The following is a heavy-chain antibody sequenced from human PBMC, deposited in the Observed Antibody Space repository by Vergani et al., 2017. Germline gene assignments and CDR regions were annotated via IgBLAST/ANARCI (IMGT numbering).Heavy chain of an antibody. CDR3: AKKGGSLYYYGVDV. Sequence: VQLVESGGVLVKPGGSLRLSCETSGFTFSSYGMHWVRQAPGKGLAWVAFIRYDGSNPQYIDSVKGRFTISRDNSKDTLFLLMNGLRPEDTGTYFCAKKGGSLYYYGVDVWGKGTTITVSS. V-gene: IGHV3-30*02. CDR1: GFTFSSYG. CDR2: IRYDGSNP. J-gene: IGHJ6*04. D-gene: IGHD1-26*01.